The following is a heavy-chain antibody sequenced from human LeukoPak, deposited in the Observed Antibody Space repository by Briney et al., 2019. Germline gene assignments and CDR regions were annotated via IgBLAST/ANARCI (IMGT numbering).Heavy chain of an antibody. CDR3: LTSTRSHRFDY. CDR2: IKQDGSDK. CDR1: GFTFSSYW. D-gene: IGHD2-15*01. Sequence: HPGGSLRLSCAAFGFTFSSYWMCWVRQAPGKGLEWVATIKQDGSDKYHVDSVEGRFIISRDNAKNSLYLQMNSLRAEDTAVYYCLTSTRSHRFDYWGQGTLVTVSS. J-gene: IGHJ4*02. V-gene: IGHV3-7*01.